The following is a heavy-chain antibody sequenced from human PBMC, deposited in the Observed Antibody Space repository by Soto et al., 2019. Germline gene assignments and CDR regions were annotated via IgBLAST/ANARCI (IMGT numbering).Heavy chain of an antibody. D-gene: IGHD1-26*01. V-gene: IGHV1-69*13. CDR1: GYTFTSYY. CDR3: ASGSHSRWRIDY. CDR2: IIPIFGTA. J-gene: IGHJ4*02. Sequence: SVKVSCKASGYTFTSYYMHRVRQAPGQGLEWMGGIIPIFGTANYTQKFQGRVTITADESTSTAYMELSSLGSEDTAVYYCASGSHSRWRIDYWGQGTLVTVSS.